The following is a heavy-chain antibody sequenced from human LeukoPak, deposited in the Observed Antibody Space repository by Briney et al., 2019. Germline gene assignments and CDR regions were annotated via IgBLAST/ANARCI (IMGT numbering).Heavy chain of an antibody. CDR2: IIPIPGIA. V-gene: IGHV1-69*04. D-gene: IGHD3-10*01. CDR1: GGTLSSYA. Sequence: SVKVSCKASGGTLSSYAISWVRQAPGQGLEWMGRIIPIPGIANYAQKFQGRVTITADKSTSTAYMELSSLRSEDTAVYYCARDKAPYYYGSGSYFTGPFDPWGQGTLVTVSS. J-gene: IGHJ5*02. CDR3: ARDKAPYYYGSGSYFTGPFDP.